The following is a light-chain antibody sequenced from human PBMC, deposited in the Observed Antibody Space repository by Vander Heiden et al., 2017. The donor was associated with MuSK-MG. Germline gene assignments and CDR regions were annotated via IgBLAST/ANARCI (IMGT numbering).Light chain of an antibody. CDR2: DVS. J-gene: IGLJ1*01. CDR3: SSYTFSGALNV. Sequence: QSALPHPAPVPGPPGQSITISCTGTSSDVGGYNFVSWYQQHPGKVPQLMIYDVSNRPSGVSNRFSGSKSGNTASLTISGLQAEDEADYYCSSYTFSGALNVFGTGTKVTVL. V-gene: IGLV2-14*03. CDR1: SSDVGGYNF.